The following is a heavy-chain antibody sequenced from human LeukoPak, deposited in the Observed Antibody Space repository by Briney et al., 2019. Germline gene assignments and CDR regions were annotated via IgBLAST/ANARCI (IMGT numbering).Heavy chain of an antibody. CDR1: GDSLSGYY. CDR3: VRYYFDTVGGASRVNWFEP. CDR2: IYSSGGT. D-gene: IGHD3-22*01. J-gene: IGHJ5*02. Sequence: PSETLSLTCAVSGDSLSGYYWSWIRQPAGKGLEWIGRIYSSGGTNYTPSLKSRVTMSVDTSKNHFSLRLTSVTAADTAVYYCVRYYFDTVGGASRVNWFEPWGQGTLVTVSS. V-gene: IGHV4-4*07.